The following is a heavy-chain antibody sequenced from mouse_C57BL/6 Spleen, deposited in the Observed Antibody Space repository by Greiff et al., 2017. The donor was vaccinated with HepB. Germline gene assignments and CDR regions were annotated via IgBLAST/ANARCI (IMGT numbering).Heavy chain of an antibody. Sequence: VQLQQSGPGLVAPSQSLSITCTVSGFSLTSYGVHWVRQPPGKGLEWLVVIWSDGSTTYNSALKSRLSISKDNSKSQVFLKMNSLQTDDTAMYYCARQRGGNYDWYFDVWGTGTTVTVSS. CDR2: IWSDGST. D-gene: IGHD2-1*01. CDR1: GFSLTSYG. CDR3: ARQRGGNYDWYFDV. J-gene: IGHJ1*03. V-gene: IGHV2-6-1*01.